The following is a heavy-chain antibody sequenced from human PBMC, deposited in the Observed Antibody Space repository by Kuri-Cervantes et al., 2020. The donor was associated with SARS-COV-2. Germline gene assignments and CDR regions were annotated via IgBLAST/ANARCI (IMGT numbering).Heavy chain of an antibody. CDR2: IRYDGSNK. V-gene: IGHV3-30*02. J-gene: IGHJ4*02. CDR3: ARGWELLDY. Sequence: GESLKISCAASGFTFSSYGMHWVRQAPGKGLEWVAFIRYDGSNKYYADSVKGRFTISRDNSKNTLYLQMNSLRAEDTAVYYCARGWELLDYWGQGTLVTVSS. D-gene: IGHD1-26*01. CDR1: GFTFSSYG.